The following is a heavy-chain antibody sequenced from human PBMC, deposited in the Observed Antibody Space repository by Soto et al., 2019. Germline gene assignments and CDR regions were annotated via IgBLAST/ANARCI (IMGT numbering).Heavy chain of an antibody. Sequence: GGSLRLSCAASGFTFSSYAMSWVRQAPGKGLEWVSAISGSGGSTYYADSVKGRFTISRDNSKNTLYLQMNSLRAEDTAVYYCAKDPAGSIAARPYYYGMDVWGQGTTVTVSS. CDR1: GFTFSSYA. CDR3: AKDPAGSIAARPYYYGMDV. CDR2: ISGSGGST. J-gene: IGHJ6*02. V-gene: IGHV3-23*01. D-gene: IGHD6-6*01.